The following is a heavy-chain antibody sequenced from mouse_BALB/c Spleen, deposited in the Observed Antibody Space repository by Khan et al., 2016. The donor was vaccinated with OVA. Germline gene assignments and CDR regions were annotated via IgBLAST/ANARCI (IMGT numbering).Heavy chain of an antibody. Sequence: EVKLLESGPGLVKPSQSLSLTCTVTGYSITSEFAWNWIRQFPGNKLEWMGYISYSGNTRYNPSLKSLISITRDKSRNQFFLQLNSLTTEDTATYYCARKDYYDYDPFPYWGQGTLVTVSA. CDR3: ARKDYYDYDPFPY. CDR2: ISYSGNT. CDR1: GYSITSEFA. D-gene: IGHD2-4*01. V-gene: IGHV3-2*02. J-gene: IGHJ3*01.